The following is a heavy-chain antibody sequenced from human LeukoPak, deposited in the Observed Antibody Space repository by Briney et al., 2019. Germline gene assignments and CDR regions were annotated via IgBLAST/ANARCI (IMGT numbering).Heavy chain of an antibody. CDR2: IYYNGST. V-gene: IGHV4-59*08. J-gene: IGHJ3*02. CDR3: ARHDTYYYDSSGYKLDAFAI. Sequence: PSETLCLPCTVSGGSISSYYWSWVRQPPGKGLEWIGYIYYNGSTNYNPSLKSRVTISVDTSKNQFSLKLSSVTAADTAVYYCARHDTYYYDSSGYKLDAFAIWGQGTRVTVSS. CDR1: GGSISSYY. D-gene: IGHD3-22*01.